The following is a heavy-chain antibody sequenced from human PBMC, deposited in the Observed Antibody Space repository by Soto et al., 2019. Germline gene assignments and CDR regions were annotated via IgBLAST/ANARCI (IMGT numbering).Heavy chain of an antibody. J-gene: IGHJ5*02. V-gene: IGHV1-3*01. Sequence: ASVKVSCKASGYTFTSYAMHWVRQAPGQRLEWMGWINAGNGNTKYSQKFQGRVTITADKSTSTAYMELSSLRSEDTAVYYCARGVLDCSGGSCYTTSYNWFDPWGQGTLVTVSS. CDR1: GYTFTSYA. CDR2: INAGNGNT. D-gene: IGHD2-15*01. CDR3: ARGVLDCSGGSCYTTSYNWFDP.